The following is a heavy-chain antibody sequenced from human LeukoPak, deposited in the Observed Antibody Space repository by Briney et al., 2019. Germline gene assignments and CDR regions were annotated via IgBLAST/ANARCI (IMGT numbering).Heavy chain of an antibody. D-gene: IGHD1-14*01. Sequence: SQTLSLTCTVSGGSISSGDYYWSWIRQPPGKGLEWIGYIYYSGSTYYNPSLKSRVTISVDTSKNQFSLKLNSVTAADTAVYYCARTLTAYNDAFDIWGQGTMVTVSS. V-gene: IGHV4-30-4*08. J-gene: IGHJ3*02. CDR2: IYYSGST. CDR3: ARTLTAYNDAFDI. CDR1: GGSISSGDYY.